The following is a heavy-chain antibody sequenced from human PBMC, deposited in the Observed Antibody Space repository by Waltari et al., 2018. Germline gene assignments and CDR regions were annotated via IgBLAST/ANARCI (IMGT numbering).Heavy chain of an antibody. CDR2: ISGSGGST. CDR3: AKTYGSGSYEADY. V-gene: IGHV3-23*01. D-gene: IGHD3-10*01. Sequence: EVQLLESGGGLVQPGGSLRLSCAASGFTFSSYAMSWVTQAPGKGLEWVSAISGSGGSTYYADSVKGRFTISRDNSKNTLYLQMNSLRAEDTAVYYCAKTYGSGSYEADYWGQGTLVTVSS. J-gene: IGHJ4*02. CDR1: GFTFSSYA.